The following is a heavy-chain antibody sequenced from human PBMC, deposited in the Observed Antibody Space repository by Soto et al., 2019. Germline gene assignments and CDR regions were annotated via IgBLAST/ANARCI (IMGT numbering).Heavy chain of an antibody. V-gene: IGHV3-33*01. Sequence: GGSLRLSCAASGFIFRNHGMHWVRQAPGKGLEWVAIIWYDGSEKYYGDSVRGRFIVSRDNSKDTLYLQLNSVRVEDTAVYYCARDEAWPDPYFAHWGQGALVTVSS. CDR2: IWYDGSEK. CDR1: GFIFRNHG. CDR3: ARDEAWPDPYFAH. D-gene: IGHD3-16*01. J-gene: IGHJ5*02.